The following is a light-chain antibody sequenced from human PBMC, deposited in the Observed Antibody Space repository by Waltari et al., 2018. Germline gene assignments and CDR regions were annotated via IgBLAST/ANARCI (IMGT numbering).Light chain of an antibody. CDR2: GAS. Sequence: EIVLTQSPGTLSLSPGERATLSCRASQSVGNNYLAWYQKKGGQAPRLRIYGASGRATGVPDRFSGSGSGTDFTLTISRLEPEDFAVYYCQQYATSPLTFGGGTKVEI. CDR1: QSVGNNY. CDR3: QQYATSPLT. V-gene: IGKV3-20*01. J-gene: IGKJ4*01.